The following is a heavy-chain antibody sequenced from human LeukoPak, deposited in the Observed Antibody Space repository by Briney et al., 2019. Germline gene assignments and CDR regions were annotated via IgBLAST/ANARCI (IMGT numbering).Heavy chain of an antibody. D-gene: IGHD3-22*01. CDR1: GYSFTTYW. V-gene: IGHV5-51*01. Sequence: GESLKISCEGSGYSFTTYWIAWVRQMPGKGLEWMGIIYPGDSDTRYSPSFQGQVTISADKSISTAYLQWSSLKASDTAMYYCARHALYYDSSGPAIYWGQGTLVTVSS. CDR2: IYPGDSDT. CDR3: ARHALYYDSSGPAIY. J-gene: IGHJ4*02.